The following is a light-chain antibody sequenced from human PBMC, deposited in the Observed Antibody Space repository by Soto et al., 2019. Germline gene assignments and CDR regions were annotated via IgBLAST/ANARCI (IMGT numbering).Light chain of an antibody. CDR3: GTWDNTLNVVV. Sequence: QSVLTQPPSVSAAPGQKVTISCSGSTSNIGKNYVSWHQQLPTTAPKLLIYDDDNRPSGIPDRFSASKSGTSATLDITGLQTGDEADYYCGTWDNTLNVVVFGGGTKVTVL. V-gene: IGLV1-51*01. CDR2: DDD. J-gene: IGLJ2*01. CDR1: TSNIGKNY.